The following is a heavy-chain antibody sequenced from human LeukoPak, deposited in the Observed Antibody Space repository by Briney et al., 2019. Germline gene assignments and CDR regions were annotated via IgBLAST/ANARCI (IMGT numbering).Heavy chain of an antibody. CDR3: ARVRYYDGSGLN. CDR2: MNQDGSEK. Sequence: PGGSLRLSCAASKFTFSNYWMTWVRQAPGKGLEWVASMNQDGSEKHYVYSVKGRFTISRDNAKDSLYLKMNSLRAEDTAVYYCARVRYYDGSGLNWGQGTLVTVSS. V-gene: IGHV3-7*04. D-gene: IGHD3-10*01. J-gene: IGHJ4*02. CDR1: KFTFSNYW.